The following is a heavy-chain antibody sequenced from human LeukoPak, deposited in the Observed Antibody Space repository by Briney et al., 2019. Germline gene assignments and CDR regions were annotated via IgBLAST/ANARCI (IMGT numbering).Heavy chain of an antibody. Sequence: GGSLRLSCAASGFTVSSNYMSWVRQAPGKGLEWVSVIYSGGSTYYADSVKGRFTISRHNSKNTLYLQMNSLRAEETAVYYCARMTDWLPHGMDVWGQGTTVTVSS. D-gene: IGHD3-9*01. J-gene: IGHJ6*02. CDR2: IYSGGST. CDR3: ARMTDWLPHGMDV. CDR1: GFTVSSNY. V-gene: IGHV3-53*04.